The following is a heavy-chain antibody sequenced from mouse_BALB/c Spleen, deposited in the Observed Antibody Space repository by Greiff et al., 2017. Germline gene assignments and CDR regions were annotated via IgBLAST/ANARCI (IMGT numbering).Heavy chain of an antibody. CDR2: ISNLAYSI. CDR1: GFTFSDYG. Sequence: EVLLVESGGGLVQPGGSRKLSCAASGFTFSDYGMAWVRQAPGKGPGWVAFISNLAYSIYYADTVTGRFTISRENAKNTLYLEMSSLRSEDTAMYYCARGRDYAMDYWGQGTSVTVSS. J-gene: IGHJ4*01. V-gene: IGHV5-15*02. CDR3: ARGRDYAMDY.